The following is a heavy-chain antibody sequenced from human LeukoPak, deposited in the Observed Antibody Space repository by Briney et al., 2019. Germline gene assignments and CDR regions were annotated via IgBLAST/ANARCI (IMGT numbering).Heavy chain of an antibody. Sequence: ETLSLTCTVSGGSISSSSYYWGWVRQAPGKGLKWVSDISASGGITYYADSVKGRFTISRDNSKKTLHLQMNSLRAEDTAIYYCAKASSAGDSSSWNYWGQGILVTVSS. J-gene: IGHJ4*02. CDR2: ISASGGIT. CDR3: AKASSAGDSSSWNY. CDR1: GGSISSSSYY. V-gene: IGHV3-23*01. D-gene: IGHD6-13*01.